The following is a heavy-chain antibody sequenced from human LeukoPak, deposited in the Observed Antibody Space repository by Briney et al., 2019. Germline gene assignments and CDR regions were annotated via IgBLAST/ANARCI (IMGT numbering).Heavy chain of an antibody. CDR3: SRDPTSMVTMGDY. V-gene: IGHV3-53*01. CDR2: IYADGRT. D-gene: IGHD4-17*01. J-gene: IGHJ4*02. Sequence: GGSLRLPCAASALTVSTNYFSWVRLAPGKGLEWVSVIYADGRTYYADSVKGRFTISRDNSRNTLSLQMNRLRAEDTAVYYCSRDPTSMVTMGDYWGQGTLVTVSS. CDR1: ALTVSTNY.